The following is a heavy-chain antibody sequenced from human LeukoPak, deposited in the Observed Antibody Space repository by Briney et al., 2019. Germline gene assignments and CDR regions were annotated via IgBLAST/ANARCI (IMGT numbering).Heavy chain of an antibody. CDR1: DDSFSSHY. V-gene: IGHV4-59*11. Sequence: SETLSLTCAVSDDSFSSHYWTWIRQPPGKGLEWIGYISYIGSTNYNPSLKSRVAISIDTSRNQFSLRLSSVTAAGTAVYYCARDLVTVTKGFDIWGQGTMVSVSS. CDR2: ISYIGST. J-gene: IGHJ3*02. D-gene: IGHD4-17*01. CDR3: ARDLVTVTKGFDI.